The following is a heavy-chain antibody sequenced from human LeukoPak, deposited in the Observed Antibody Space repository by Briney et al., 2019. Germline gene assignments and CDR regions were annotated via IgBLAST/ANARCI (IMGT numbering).Heavy chain of an antibody. D-gene: IGHD5-18*01. Sequence: PGGSLRLSCASSGFTFSSYAMHWVRKAPGKGLEWVAVISYDGSNEYYADSVKGRFTISRDNSKNTLYLQMNSLRAEDTAVYYCARTAMALTYYFDCWGQGTLVTVSS. V-gene: IGHV3-30-3*01. CDR1: GFTFSSYA. J-gene: IGHJ4*02. CDR2: ISYDGSNE. CDR3: ARTAMALTYYFDC.